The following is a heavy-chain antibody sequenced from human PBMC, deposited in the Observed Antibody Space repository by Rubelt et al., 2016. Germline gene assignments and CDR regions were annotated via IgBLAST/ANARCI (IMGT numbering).Heavy chain of an antibody. CDR2: IVPIVGRT. J-gene: IGHJ4*02. V-gene: IGHV1-69*04. D-gene: IGHD5-24*01. CDR1: GGTLSMYS. Sequence: QLQLVQSGAEVKKSGSSVRVSCKASGGTLSMYSFGWVRQAPGQGFEWMGRIVPIVGRTNYAQKFQDRVTITVDKSTITAYMGLRNLRSDDTAVYYCARVRGDGYNYLDSWGQGTLVTVSS. CDR3: ARVRGDGYNYLDS.